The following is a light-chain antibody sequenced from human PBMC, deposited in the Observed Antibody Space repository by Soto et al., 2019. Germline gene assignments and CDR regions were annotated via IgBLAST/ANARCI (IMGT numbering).Light chain of an antibody. Sequence: ELVLTQSPGTLSLSPGERATLSCSASQSVSSNYLTWYQQKPGQAPRLLIYGASSMATGIPDRFSGSGSGTDFTLTISRLEPEDVAVYYCQQYGSSPFTFGPGTKVYIK. CDR3: QQYGSSPFT. CDR2: GAS. V-gene: IGKV3-20*01. CDR1: QSVSSNY. J-gene: IGKJ3*01.